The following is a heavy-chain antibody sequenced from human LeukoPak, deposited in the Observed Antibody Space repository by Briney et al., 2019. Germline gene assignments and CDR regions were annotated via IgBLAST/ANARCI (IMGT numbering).Heavy chain of an antibody. CDR3: ARVGYCSSTSCHKDYYYYYYMDV. J-gene: IGHJ6*03. Sequence: GASVKVSCKASGYTFTSYGISWVRQAPGQGLEWMGWISAYNGNTNYAQKLQGRVTMTTDTSTSTAYMELRSLRSDDTAVYYCARVGYCSSTSCHKDYYYYYYMDVWGKGTTATVSS. CDR2: ISAYNGNT. D-gene: IGHD2-2*01. CDR1: GYTFTSYG. V-gene: IGHV1-18*01.